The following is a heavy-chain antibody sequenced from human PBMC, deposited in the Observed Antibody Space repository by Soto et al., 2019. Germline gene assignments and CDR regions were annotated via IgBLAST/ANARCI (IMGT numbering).Heavy chain of an antibody. CDR2: IWYDGNNK. CDR3: ERRAEGSWYWFDP. V-gene: IGHV3-33*01. CDR1: GFTFSSYA. J-gene: IGHJ5*02. D-gene: IGHD1-26*01. Sequence: QVQLVESGGGVVQTGRSLTLSCAASGFTFSSYAMHWVRQAPGKGLEWVAAIWYDGNNKYYADSVKGRFTISRDNSKNTLSLQMNSLRAEDTAVYYCERRAEGSWYWFDPWGQGTLVTVSS.